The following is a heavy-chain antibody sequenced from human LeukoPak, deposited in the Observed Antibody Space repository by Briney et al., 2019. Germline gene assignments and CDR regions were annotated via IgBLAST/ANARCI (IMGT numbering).Heavy chain of an antibody. CDR3: ARDGIQLWWDY. CDR2: ISSSSSYI. Sequence: GGSLRLSCAASGFTFSSYSMNWVRQTPGKGLEWVSSISSSSSYIYYADSVKGRFTISRDNAKNSLYLQMNSLRAEDTAVYYCARDGIQLWWDYWGQGTLVTVSS. J-gene: IGHJ4*02. V-gene: IGHV3-21*01. D-gene: IGHD5-18*01. CDR1: GFTFSSYS.